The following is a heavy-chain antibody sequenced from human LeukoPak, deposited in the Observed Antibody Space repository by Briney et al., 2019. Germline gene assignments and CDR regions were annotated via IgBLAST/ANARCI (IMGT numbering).Heavy chain of an antibody. CDR3: ARDIWSGYYTGWFDP. J-gene: IGHJ5*02. CDR2: IYYSGST. V-gene: IGHV4-59*01. Sequence: SETLSLTCTVSGGSISSYYWSWIRQPPGKGLEWIGYIYYSGSTNYNPSLKSRVTISVDTSKNQFSLKLSSVTAADTAVYYCARDIWSGYYTGWFDPWGQGTLVTVSS. D-gene: IGHD3-3*01. CDR1: GGSISSYY.